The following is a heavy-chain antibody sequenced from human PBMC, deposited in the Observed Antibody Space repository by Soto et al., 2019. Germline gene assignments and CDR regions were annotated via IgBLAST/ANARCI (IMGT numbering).Heavy chain of an antibody. D-gene: IGHD2-21*02. V-gene: IGHV3-23*01. CDR1: GFIFSSSA. CDR2: ISGSGGSI. J-gene: IGHJ6*02. CDR3: ATGGGDSLRYGIDV. Sequence: EVQLLDSGGGLVQPGGALRLSCSASGFIFSSSAMNWVRQAPGKGLEWVSAISGSGGSIYYVDSEKGRFTISRDNSKTTLYLQMDSLRAEDTAVYYCATGGGDSLRYGIDVWGQGTTVTVSS.